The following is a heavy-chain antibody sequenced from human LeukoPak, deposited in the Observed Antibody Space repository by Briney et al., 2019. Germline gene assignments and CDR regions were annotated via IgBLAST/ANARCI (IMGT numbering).Heavy chain of an antibody. CDR2: ISYDGSNK. Sequence: GRSLRLSCAASGFTFSSYGMHSVRQAPGKGLEWVAVISYDGSNKYYAEPVKGRFTISRDNSKNTLYLQMNSLRAEDTAVYFCAKDEPDYYDSSGYYSGFDYWGQGTLVTVSS. CDR1: GFTFSSYG. V-gene: IGHV3-30*18. D-gene: IGHD3-22*01. CDR3: AKDEPDYYDSSGYYSGFDY. J-gene: IGHJ4*02.